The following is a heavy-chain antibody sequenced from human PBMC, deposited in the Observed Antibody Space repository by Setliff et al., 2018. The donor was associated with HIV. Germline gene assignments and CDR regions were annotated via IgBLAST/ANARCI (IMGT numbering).Heavy chain of an antibody. J-gene: IGHJ4*02. CDR2: LYTGGDS. V-gene: IGHV3-53*05. CDR3: ARLRPYNSALDY. D-gene: IGHD3-10*01. Sequence: GGSLRLSCAASGFSVSSNYMTWVRQPPGKGLEWVSVLYTGGDSYYADSVKGRFTISRDNSENALFLQMNSLRPEDTAVYYCARLRPYNSALDYWGQGTLVTVSS. CDR1: GFSVSSNY.